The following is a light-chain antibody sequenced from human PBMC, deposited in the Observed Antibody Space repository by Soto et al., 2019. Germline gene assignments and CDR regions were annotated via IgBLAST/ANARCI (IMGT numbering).Light chain of an antibody. CDR2: WAS. V-gene: IGKV4-1*01. Sequence: DIVLTQPPDSLAVSLAERATINCKSSQSGLSTSNNRNYLAWYQHKPGQPPKLLVSWASTRDSGFPDRFSGSGSGTDFTLTISSLQAEDAAVYYCQQYYTTPHTFGQGTKVEIK. J-gene: IGKJ1*01. CDR3: QQYYTTPHT. CDR1: QSGLSTSNNRNY.